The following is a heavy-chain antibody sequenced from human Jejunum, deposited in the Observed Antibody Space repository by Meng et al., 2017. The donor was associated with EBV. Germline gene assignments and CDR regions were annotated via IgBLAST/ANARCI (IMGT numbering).Heavy chain of an antibody. CDR1: GGSISSSSYY. V-gene: IGHV4-39*01. Sequence: LQVQGSGPGLVTPSETLPLTCTVSGGSISSSSYYWGWIRQPPGKGLEWIGTYYNSGSTYYNPSLRSRVTISVDTSKNQFSLKLISVTAADTAAYYCARQGPSGRTFDYWGQGTLVTVSS. J-gene: IGHJ4*02. CDR2: YYNSGST. CDR3: ARQGPSGRTFDY. D-gene: IGHD1-26*01.